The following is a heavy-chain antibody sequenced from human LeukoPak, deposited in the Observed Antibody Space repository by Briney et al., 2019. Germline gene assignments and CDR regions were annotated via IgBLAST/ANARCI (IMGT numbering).Heavy chain of an antibody. D-gene: IGHD4-11*01. J-gene: IGHJ1*01. CDR2: ISSNGGST. CDR1: GFTFSSYA. CDR3: ARDQHDYRYFQH. V-gene: IGHV3-64*01. Sequence: GGSLRLSCAASGFTFSSYAMHWVRQAPGKGLEYVSAISSNGGSTYYANSVKGRFTISRDNSKNTLYLQMGSLRAEDMAVYYCARDQHDYRYFQHWGQGTLVTVSP.